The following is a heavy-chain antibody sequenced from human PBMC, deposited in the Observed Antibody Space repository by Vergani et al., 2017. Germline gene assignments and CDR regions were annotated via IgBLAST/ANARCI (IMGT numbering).Heavy chain of an antibody. CDR1: GFSFRTFS. CDR3: AKDRVYRLGITGTSSYMDV. D-gene: IGHD1-20*01. CDR2: ISGSGGST. V-gene: IGHV3-23*04. J-gene: IGHJ6*03. Sequence: DVDLVESGGGFVQPGGSRRLSCAASGFSFRTFSMFWVRQPPGKGLAWVSAISGSGGSTYYADSVKGRFTISRDNSKNTLYLQMNSLRAEDTAVYYCAKDRVYRLGITGTSSYMDVWGKGTTVTVSS.